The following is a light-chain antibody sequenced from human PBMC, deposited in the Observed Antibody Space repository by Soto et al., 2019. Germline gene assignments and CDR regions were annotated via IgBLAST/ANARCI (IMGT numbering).Light chain of an antibody. CDR3: QQYHTSPLT. V-gene: IGKV3-20*01. CDR1: QSVSSSH. Sequence: QSPGTLSLSPGERATLSCRASQSVSSSHLAWYQQKPGQAPRLLIYGASSRATGIPGRFSGSGSGTDFTLTISRLEPEDFALYYCQQYHTSPLTFGQGTKVDIK. J-gene: IGKJ1*01. CDR2: GAS.